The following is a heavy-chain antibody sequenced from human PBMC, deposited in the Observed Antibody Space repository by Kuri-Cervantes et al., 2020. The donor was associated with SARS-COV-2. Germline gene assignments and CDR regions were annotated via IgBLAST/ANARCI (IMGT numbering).Heavy chain of an antibody. J-gene: IGHJ4*02. Sequence: GSLRLSCAVYGGSFSGYYWSWLRQPPGKGLEWIAYMYNTADTYSNPSLSSRVTISLDTTKSLVSLKLTSVTAADTAVYFCARHPRLEASRNYYFDYWGQGILVTVSS. CDR3: ARHPRLEASRNYYFDY. CDR2: MYNTADT. V-gene: IGHV4-59*08. CDR1: GGSFSGYY.